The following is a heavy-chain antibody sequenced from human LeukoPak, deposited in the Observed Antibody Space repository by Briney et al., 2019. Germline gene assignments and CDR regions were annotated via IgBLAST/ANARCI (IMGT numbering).Heavy chain of an antibody. J-gene: IGHJ4*02. D-gene: IGHD1-26*01. CDR3: AKVTVWELHY. Sequence: PGGSLRLSCAASGFTFSSYGMHWVRQAPGKGLEWVAVISYDGSNKYYADSVKGRFTISRDNSKNTLYLQMNSLRAEDTAAYYCAKVTVWELHYGGQGTLVTVSS. CDR1: GFTFSSYG. V-gene: IGHV3-30*18. CDR2: ISYDGSNK.